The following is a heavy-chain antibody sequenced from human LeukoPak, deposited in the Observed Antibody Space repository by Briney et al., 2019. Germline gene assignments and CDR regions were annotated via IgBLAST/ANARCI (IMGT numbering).Heavy chain of an antibody. D-gene: IGHD2-2*01. V-gene: IGHV4-4*07. CDR1: GGSISSYY. CDR3: ARDYCTSTTCPNWFDP. CDR2: IYTSGSI. J-gene: IGHJ5*02. Sequence: SETLSLTCTVSGGSISSYYWSWIRQPAGKGLEWIGRIYTSGSITYNPSLKSRVSMSVDTSKNQFSLKLNSVTAADTAVYYCARDYCTSTTCPNWFDPWGQGTLVTVSS.